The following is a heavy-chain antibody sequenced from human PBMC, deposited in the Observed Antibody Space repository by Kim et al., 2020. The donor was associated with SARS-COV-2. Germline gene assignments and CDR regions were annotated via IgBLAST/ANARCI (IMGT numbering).Heavy chain of an antibody. J-gene: IGHJ4*02. CDR3: ARLYGGSVDY. V-gene: IGHV4-59*08. CDR2: ST. Sequence: STNYNPSLKSRVTIAVDTSKNQFPLKLSSVTAAETAVYYCARLYGGSVDYWGQGTLVTVSS. D-gene: IGHD3-10*01.